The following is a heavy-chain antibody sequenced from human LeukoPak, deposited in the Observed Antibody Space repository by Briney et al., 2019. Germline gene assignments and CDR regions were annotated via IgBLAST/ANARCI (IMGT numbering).Heavy chain of an antibody. CDR1: GYSFASYW. D-gene: IGHD3-22*01. Sequence: GESLKISCKGSGYSFASYWIAWVRQMPGKGLEWMGIIYPGDSDTRYSPSFQGQVTISADKSISTAYLQWSSLKASDTAMYYCARGARYFDSSGYIYYYYGMDVWGQGTTVTVSS. V-gene: IGHV5-51*01. J-gene: IGHJ6*02. CDR2: IYPGDSDT. CDR3: ARGARYFDSSGYIYYYYGMDV.